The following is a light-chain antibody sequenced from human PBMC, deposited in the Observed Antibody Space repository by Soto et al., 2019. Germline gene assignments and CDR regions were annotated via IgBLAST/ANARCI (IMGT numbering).Light chain of an antibody. CDR3: QQYNNWPPIT. J-gene: IGKJ5*01. CDR2: AAS. CDR1: QSLSSN. Sequence: EIVMTQSPATLSLSPGERATLSCRASQSLSSNLAWYQQKPGQAPRLVIYAASSRATGVPDRFSGSGSGTEFTLSISSLQSEDSAVYYCQQYNNWPPITFGQGTRLEIK. V-gene: IGKV3D-15*01.